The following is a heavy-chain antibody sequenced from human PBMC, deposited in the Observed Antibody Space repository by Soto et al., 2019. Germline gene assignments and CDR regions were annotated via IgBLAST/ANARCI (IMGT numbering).Heavy chain of an antibody. CDR1: GFTFSGSA. Sequence: GGSLRLSCAASGFTFSGSAMHWVRQASGKGLEWVGRIRSKANSYATAYAASVKGRFTISRDDSKNTAYLQMNSLKTEDTAVYYCTRLEDPRLYSSSSNADFDYWGQGTLVTVSS. CDR2: IRSKANSYAT. CDR3: TRLEDPRLYSSSSNADFDY. V-gene: IGHV3-73*01. J-gene: IGHJ4*02. D-gene: IGHD6-6*01.